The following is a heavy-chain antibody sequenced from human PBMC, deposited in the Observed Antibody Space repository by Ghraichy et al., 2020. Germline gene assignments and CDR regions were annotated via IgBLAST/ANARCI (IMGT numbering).Heavy chain of an antibody. CDR2: INHSGST. CDR1: GGSFSGYY. J-gene: IGHJ5*02. Sequence: SETLSLTCAVYGGSFSGYYWSWIRQPPGKGLEWIGEINHSGSTNYNPSLKSRVTISVDTSKNQFSLKLSSVTAADTAVYYCASEDGWNDDLGNWFDPWGQGTLVTVSS. CDR3: ASEDGWNDDLGNWFDP. D-gene: IGHD1-1*01. V-gene: IGHV4-34*01.